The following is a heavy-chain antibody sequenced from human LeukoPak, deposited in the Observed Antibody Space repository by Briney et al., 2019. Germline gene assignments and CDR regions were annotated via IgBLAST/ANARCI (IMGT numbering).Heavy chain of an antibody. V-gene: IGHV3-23*01. Sequence: PGGSLRLSCAASGFTFSSYAMSWVRQAPGKGLEWVSAISGSGGSTYYADSVKGRFTISRDNSRNTLYLQMNSLRAEDTAVYYCARDSSGDYAVDYWGQGTLVSVSS. CDR1: GFTFSSYA. CDR3: ARDSSGDYAVDY. D-gene: IGHD4-17*01. J-gene: IGHJ4*02. CDR2: ISGSGGST.